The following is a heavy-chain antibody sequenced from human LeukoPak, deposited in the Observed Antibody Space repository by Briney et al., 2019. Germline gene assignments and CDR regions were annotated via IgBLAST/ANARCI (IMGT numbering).Heavy chain of an antibody. Sequence: SETLSLTCTVSGGSISSSSYYWGWIRQPPGKGLEWIGYIYYSGSTNYNPSLKSRVTISVDTSKNQFSLKLCSVTAADTAVYYCARITVEQLAVTSYYYYGMDVWGQGTTVTVSS. CDR1: GGSISSSSYY. D-gene: IGHD6-13*01. V-gene: IGHV4-61*05. CDR2: IYYSGST. CDR3: ARITVEQLAVTSYYYYGMDV. J-gene: IGHJ6*02.